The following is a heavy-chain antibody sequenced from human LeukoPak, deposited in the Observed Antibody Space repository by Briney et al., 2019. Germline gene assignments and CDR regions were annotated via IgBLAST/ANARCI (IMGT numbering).Heavy chain of an antibody. D-gene: IGHD6-13*01. CDR2: ISAYNGHT. CDR1: GYTFSTYG. Sequence: GASVEVSCKASGYTFSTYGINWVRQAPGQGLEWMGWISAYNGHTIYAQMLQGRVTLTTSTSTSTAYMELRSLRSDDTAVYYCARDQRFGIAAVDSWFDPWGQGTLVTVSS. J-gene: IGHJ5*02. CDR3: ARDQRFGIAAVDSWFDP. V-gene: IGHV1-18*01.